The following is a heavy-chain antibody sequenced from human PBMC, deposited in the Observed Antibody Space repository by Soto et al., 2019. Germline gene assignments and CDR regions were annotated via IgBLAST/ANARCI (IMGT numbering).Heavy chain of an antibody. CDR3: ARAESEESSGYHFDY. CDR2: IKPSGGST. Sequence: QVQLVQSGAEVKKPGASVKGSCKASGYTFTSYYMHWVRQAPGQGLEWMGIIKPSGGSTSYAQKFQCRVTMTRDTSTSTVYMELGSLRSEDTAVYYCARAESEESSGYHFDYWGQGTLLTVSS. V-gene: IGHV1-46*01. J-gene: IGHJ4*02. D-gene: IGHD3-22*01. CDR1: GYTFTSYY.